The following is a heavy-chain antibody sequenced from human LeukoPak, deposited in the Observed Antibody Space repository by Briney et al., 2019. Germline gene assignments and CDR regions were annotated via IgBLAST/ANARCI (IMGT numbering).Heavy chain of an antibody. Sequence: SVKVSCKASGTTFSRSAISWVQQAPGQGLEWMGGVIPILGTTNYAQKFQDRVSITTDESTSTAYMEVSSLRSVDTAVYYCARDDGSATLGFDSWGQGTLVTVSS. V-gene: IGHV1-69*05. J-gene: IGHJ4*02. CDR1: GTTFSRSA. CDR3: ARDDGSATLGFDS. CDR2: VIPILGTT. D-gene: IGHD1-26*01.